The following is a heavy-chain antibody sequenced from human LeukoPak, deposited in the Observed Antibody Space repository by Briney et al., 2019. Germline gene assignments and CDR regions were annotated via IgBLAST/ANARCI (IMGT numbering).Heavy chain of an antibody. Sequence: PGGSLRLSCAASGFTFSNAWMSWVRQAPGKGLEWVGRIKRKTDSGTTDYAAPVNGRFTISRDDSKNTLYLQMNSLKTEDTAVYYCTTRISMIRFGGVIPSDYWGQGTLATVSS. CDR2: IKRKTDSGTT. CDR3: TTRISMIRFGGVIPSDY. J-gene: IGHJ4*02. D-gene: IGHD3-16*02. CDR1: GFTFSNAW. V-gene: IGHV3-15*01.